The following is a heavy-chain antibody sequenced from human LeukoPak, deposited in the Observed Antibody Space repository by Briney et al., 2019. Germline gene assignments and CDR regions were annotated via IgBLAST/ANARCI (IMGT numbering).Heavy chain of an antibody. CDR3: ARDSSGYFPRVYYYYMDV. CDR2: IYTSGST. J-gene: IGHJ6*03. CDR1: GGSISSGSYY. D-gene: IGHD3-22*01. V-gene: IGHV4-61*02. Sequence: PSETLSLTCTVSGGSISSGSYYWSWIRQPAGKGVEWSGRIYTSGSTNYNPSLKSRVTISVDTSKNQFSLKLSSVTAADTAVYYCARDSSGYFPRVYYYYMDVWGKGTTVTISS.